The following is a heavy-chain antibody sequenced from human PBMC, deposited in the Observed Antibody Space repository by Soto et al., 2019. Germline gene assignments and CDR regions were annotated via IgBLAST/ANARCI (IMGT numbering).Heavy chain of an antibody. V-gene: IGHV3-23*01. CDR1: GFTFSSYA. D-gene: IGHD6-6*01. J-gene: IGHJ3*02. CDR2: ISGSGGST. Sequence: GGSLRLSCAASGFTFSSYAMSWVRQAPGKGLEWVSAISGSGGSTYYADSVKGRFTISRDNSKNTLYLQMNSLRAEDTAVYYCAKVKPKYSSSPDAFDIWGQGTMVTVSS. CDR3: AKVKPKYSSSPDAFDI.